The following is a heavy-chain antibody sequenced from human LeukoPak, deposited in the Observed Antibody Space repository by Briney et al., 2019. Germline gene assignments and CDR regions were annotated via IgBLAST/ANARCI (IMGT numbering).Heavy chain of an antibody. CDR3: ARFAVHRRLAVVGQFGLDY. CDR1: RGTFSSYT. D-gene: IGHD6-19*01. V-gene: IGHV1-46*01. Sequence: ASVKVSCKASRGTFSSYTISWVRQAPGQGLEWMGIINPSGGTTNYPQKFQGRVTMTRDTSTSTVYMELSSLRSEDTAVYHCARFAVHRRLAVVGQFGLDYWGQGTLVTVSS. J-gene: IGHJ4*02. CDR2: INPSGGTT.